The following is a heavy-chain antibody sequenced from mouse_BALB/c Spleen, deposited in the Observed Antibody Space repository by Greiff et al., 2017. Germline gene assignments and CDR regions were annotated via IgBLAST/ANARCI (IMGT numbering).Heavy chain of an antibody. D-gene: IGHD2-3*01. Sequence: QVQLQQPGAELVKPGAPVKLSCKASGYTFTSYWMNWVKQRPGRGLEWIGRIDPSDSETHYNQKFKDKATLTVDKSSSTAYIQLSSLTSEDSAVYYCARDDGYSHFAYWGQGTLVTVSA. J-gene: IGHJ3*01. CDR2: IDPSDSET. CDR3: ARDDGYSHFAY. CDR1: GYTFTSYW. V-gene: IGHV1-69*02.